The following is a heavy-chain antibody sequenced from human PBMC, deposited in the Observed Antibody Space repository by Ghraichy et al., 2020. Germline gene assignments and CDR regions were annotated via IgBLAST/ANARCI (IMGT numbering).Heavy chain of an antibody. Sequence: GGSLRLSCTGSGFTFSDYWVSWVRQAPGKGLEYMANIKGDGTAKYYADSVEGRFTISRDNAKNSVFLQMNSLRAEDTAVYYCAREHPDSYGGWYPDYWGQGTLVTVSS. CDR2: IKGDGTAK. J-gene: IGHJ4*02. V-gene: IGHV3-7*03. D-gene: IGHD6-19*01. CDR1: GFTFSDYW. CDR3: AREHPDSYGGWYPDY.